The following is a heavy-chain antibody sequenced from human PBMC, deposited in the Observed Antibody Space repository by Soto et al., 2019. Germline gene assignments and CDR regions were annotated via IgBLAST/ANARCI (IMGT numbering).Heavy chain of an antibody. J-gene: IGHJ6*02. V-gene: IGHV1-69*13. D-gene: IGHD3-3*01. CDR1: GGTFSSYA. CDR3: VKCRFLDYYYGMAV. Sequence: ASVKVSCKASGGTFSSYAISWVRQAPGQGLEWMGGIIPIFGTANYAQKFQGRVTITADESTSTAYMELSSLRSEDTAVYYCVKCRFLDYYYGMAVWGQGTTVIVSS. CDR2: IIPIFGTA.